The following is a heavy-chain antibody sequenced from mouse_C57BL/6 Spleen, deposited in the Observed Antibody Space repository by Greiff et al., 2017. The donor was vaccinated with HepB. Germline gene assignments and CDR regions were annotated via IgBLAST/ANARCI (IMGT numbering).Heavy chain of an antibody. CDR2: INPSNGGT. CDR1: GYTFTSYW. Sequence: QVQLQQSGTELVKPGASVKLSCKASGYTFTSYWMHWVKQRPGQGLEWIGNINPSNGGTNYNEKFKSKATLTVDKSSSTAYMQLSSLTSEDSAVYYCARGDYYGSYYFDYWGQGTTLTVSS. D-gene: IGHD1-1*01. CDR3: ARGDYYGSYYFDY. V-gene: IGHV1-53*01. J-gene: IGHJ2*01.